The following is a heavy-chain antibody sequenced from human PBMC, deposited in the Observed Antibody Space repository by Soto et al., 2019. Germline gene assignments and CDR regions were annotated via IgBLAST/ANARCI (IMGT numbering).Heavy chain of an antibody. CDR1: GGSISSYY. J-gene: IGHJ4*02. CDR3: ARTYDFWSGYPFDY. V-gene: IGHV4-59*01. CDR2: IYYSGST. D-gene: IGHD3-3*01. Sequence: QVQLQESGPGLVKPSETLSLTCTVSGGSISSYYWSWIRQPPGKGLEWIGYIYYSGSTNYNPSLKSRVTISVDTSKNQFSLKLSSVTAADTAVYYCARTYDFWSGYPFDYWGQGTLVTVS.